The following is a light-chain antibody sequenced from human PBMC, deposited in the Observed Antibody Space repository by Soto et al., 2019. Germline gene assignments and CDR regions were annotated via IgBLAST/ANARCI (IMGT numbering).Light chain of an antibody. CDR2: AAS. J-gene: IGKJ5*01. CDR3: QPPNSYLLLT. Sequence: IQLTQSPSSLSASVGDRVTITCRASQGISSYLAWYQQKPGKAPKLLIYAASTLQSGVPSRFSGSGSGTDFTLTISSLQPEDFVSYYRQPPNSYLLLTLGPVPRL. V-gene: IGKV1-9*01. CDR1: QGISSY.